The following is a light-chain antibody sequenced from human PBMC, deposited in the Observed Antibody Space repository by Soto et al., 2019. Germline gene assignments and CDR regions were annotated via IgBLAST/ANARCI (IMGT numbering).Light chain of an antibody. CDR1: SSDVGAYNY. CDR3: SSFASSNTWV. CDR2: EVT. J-gene: IGLJ3*02. Sequence: QSALTEPPSASGSPGQSVTISCTGTSSDVGAYNYVSWYQQHAGKPPKLVIYEVTTPPSGVPDRLSRSKSVNTASLTVSGLQSEDDADYYCSSFASSNTWVFGGGTKLTVL. V-gene: IGLV2-8*01.